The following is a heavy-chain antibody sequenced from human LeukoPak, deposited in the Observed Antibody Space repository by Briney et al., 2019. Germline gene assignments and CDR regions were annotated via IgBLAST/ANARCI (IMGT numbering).Heavy chain of an antibody. CDR3: VRGGPDFWSGDIDGMDV. V-gene: IGHV1-2*04. Sequence: GASVKVSCKASGYTFTGYYMHWVRQAPGQGLEWMGWINPNSGGTNYAQKFQGWVTMTRNMSISTAYMELSRLRSDDTAVYYCVRGGPDFWSGDIDGMDVWGQGTTVTVSS. J-gene: IGHJ6*02. CDR1: GYTFTGYY. D-gene: IGHD3-3*01. CDR2: INPNSGGT.